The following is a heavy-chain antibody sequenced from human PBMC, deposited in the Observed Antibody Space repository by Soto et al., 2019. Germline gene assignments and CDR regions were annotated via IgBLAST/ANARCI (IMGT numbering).Heavy chain of an antibody. J-gene: IGHJ6*02. CDR1: GYTFTSYY. CDR2: INPSGGST. D-gene: IGHD2-2*01. CDR3: ARWGIVVVPAAYYGMDV. Sequence: ASVKVSCKXSGYTFTSYYMHWVRQAPGQGLEWMGIINPSGGSTSYAQKFQGRVTMTRDTSTSTVYMELSSLRSEDTAVYYCARWGIVVVPAAYYGMDVWGQGTTVTVSS. V-gene: IGHV1-46*01.